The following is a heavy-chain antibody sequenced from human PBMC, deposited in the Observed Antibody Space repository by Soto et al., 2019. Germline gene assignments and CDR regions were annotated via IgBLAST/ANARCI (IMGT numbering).Heavy chain of an antibody. CDR3: AIPSGQLVGAPCLSP. CDR2: TKSKAYGETT. CDR1: GLTFSDAW. D-gene: IGHD1-26*01. Sequence: EVQLVESGGGLVQTGESLTLSCATSGLTFSDAWMFWVRQAPGKGPEWVGRTKSKAYGETTDYTAPVRGRFTISRDDSNNTIYSQMDHLRTEDTSVYYCAIPSGQLVGAPCLSPWGQGTLVTVSS. J-gene: IGHJ4*02. V-gene: IGHV3-15*01.